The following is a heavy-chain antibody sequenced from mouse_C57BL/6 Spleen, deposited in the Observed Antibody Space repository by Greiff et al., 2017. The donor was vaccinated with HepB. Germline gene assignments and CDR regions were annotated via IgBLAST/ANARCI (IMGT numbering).Heavy chain of an antibody. D-gene: IGHD2-1*01. Sequence: QVQLKQPGAELVKPGASVKLSCKASGYTFTSYWMHWVKQRPGQGLEWIGMIHPNSGSTNYNEKFKSKATLTVDKSSSTAYMQLSSLTSEDSAVYYCARYPSTMVTQFFDYWGQGTTLTVSS. CDR2: IHPNSGST. V-gene: IGHV1-64*01. CDR1: GYTFTSYW. J-gene: IGHJ2*01. CDR3: ARYPSTMVTQFFDY.